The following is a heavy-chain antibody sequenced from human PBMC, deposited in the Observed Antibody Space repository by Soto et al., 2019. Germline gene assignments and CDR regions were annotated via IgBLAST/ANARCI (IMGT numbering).Heavy chain of an antibody. CDR1: GYTFTSYA. V-gene: IGHV7-4-1*01. D-gene: IGHD3-3*01. CDR2: IDTNTGNP. CDR3: ARDHRSYYDFWSGYYTSYYYYYGMDV. J-gene: IGHJ6*02. Sequence: GASVKVSCKASGYTFTSYAMNWVRQAPGQGLEWMGWIDTNTGNPTYAQGFTGRFVFSLDTSVSTAYLQICSLKAEDTAVYYCARDHRSYYDFWSGYYTSYYYYYGMDVWG.